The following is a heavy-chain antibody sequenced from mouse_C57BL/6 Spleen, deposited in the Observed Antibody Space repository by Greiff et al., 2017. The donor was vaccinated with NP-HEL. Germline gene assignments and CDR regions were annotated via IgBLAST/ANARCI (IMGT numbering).Heavy chain of an antibody. Sequence: QVQLQQPGAELVKPGASVKMSCKASGYTFTSYRITWVKQRPGQGLEWIGDIYPGSGSTNYNEKFKSKATLTVDTSSSTAYMQLSSLTSEDSAVYYCARSRVVEDWYFDVWGTGTTVTVSS. CDR2: IYPGSGST. J-gene: IGHJ1*03. CDR1: GYTFTSYR. D-gene: IGHD1-1*01. V-gene: IGHV1-55*01. CDR3: ARSRVVEDWYFDV.